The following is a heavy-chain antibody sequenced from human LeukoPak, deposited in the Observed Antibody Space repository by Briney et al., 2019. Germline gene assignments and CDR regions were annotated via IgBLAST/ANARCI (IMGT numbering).Heavy chain of an antibody. CDR2: IYTSGST. J-gene: IGHJ3*02. D-gene: IGHD6-25*01. CDR1: GGSISSYH. V-gene: IGHV4-4*07. Sequence: KPSETLSLTCTVSGGSISSYHWSWIRQPAGKRLEWIGSIYTSGSTNYNPSLKSRVTMSVDTSKNQFSLKLSSVTAADTAVYYCARDHAAFHGFDIWGQGTMVTVSS. CDR3: ARDHAAFHGFDI.